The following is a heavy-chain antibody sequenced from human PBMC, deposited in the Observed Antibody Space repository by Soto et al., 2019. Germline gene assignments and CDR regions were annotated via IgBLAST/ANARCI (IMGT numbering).Heavy chain of an antibody. J-gene: IGHJ3*02. CDR3: ASAPVVVPSDDAFDI. CDR2: IWYDGSNK. V-gene: IGHV3-33*01. Sequence: QVQLVESGGGVVQPGRSLRLSCAASGFTFSSYGMHWVRQAPGKGLEWVAVIWYDGSNKYYADSVKGRFTISRDNSKNRLYLQMNSLRAEDTAVYYCASAPVVVPSDDAFDIWGQGTMVTVSS. D-gene: IGHD2-15*01. CDR1: GFTFSSYG.